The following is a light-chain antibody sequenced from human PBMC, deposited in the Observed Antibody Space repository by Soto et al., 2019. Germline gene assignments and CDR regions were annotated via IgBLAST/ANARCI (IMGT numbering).Light chain of an antibody. Sequence: AVRMTQSPSSLSAFIGDRLTITCRASQDIGTYLAWYQQKPGKAPKLLLYTASSLQSGVPSRFSGSGSGTDFTLTISGLQSEDFATYYCHHYYSYPPLAFGGGPKV. V-gene: IGKV1-8*01. CDR1: QDIGTY. CDR3: HHYYSYPPLA. CDR2: TAS. J-gene: IGKJ4*01.